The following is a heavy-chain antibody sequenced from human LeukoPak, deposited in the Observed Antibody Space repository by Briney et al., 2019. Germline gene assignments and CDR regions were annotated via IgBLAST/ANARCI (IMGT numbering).Heavy chain of an antibody. V-gene: IGHV3-7*01. D-gene: IGHD1-26*01. J-gene: IGHJ4*02. CDR2: IKRDGSEK. CDR1: GFTFSSYW. Sequence: QPGGSLRLSCVAAGFTFSSYWMSWVRQAPGKGLEWVANIKRDGSEKYYVDSVKGRFTISRDNAKNSLYLQMNSLRAEDTAVYYCARVNSGSYPFDYWGQGTLVTVSS. CDR3: ARVNSGSYPFDY.